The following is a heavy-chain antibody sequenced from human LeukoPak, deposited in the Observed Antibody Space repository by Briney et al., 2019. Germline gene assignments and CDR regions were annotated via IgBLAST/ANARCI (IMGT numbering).Heavy chain of an antibody. CDR2: IYYSGST. CDR3: ARDLIVAARWGFAPVDVFDI. Sequence: PSETLSLTCTVSGGSISSYYWSWIRQPPGKGLEWIGYIYYSGSTNYNPSLKSRVTISVDTFKNQFSLKLSSVTAADTAVYYCARDLIVAARWGFAPVDVFDIWGQGTLVTVSS. J-gene: IGHJ3*02. D-gene: IGHD5-12*01. CDR1: GGSISSYY. V-gene: IGHV4-59*01.